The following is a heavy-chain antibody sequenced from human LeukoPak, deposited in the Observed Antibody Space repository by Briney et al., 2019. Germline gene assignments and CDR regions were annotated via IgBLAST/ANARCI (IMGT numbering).Heavy chain of an antibody. D-gene: IGHD5-24*01. V-gene: IGHV4-59*01. CDR2: IYYSGST. CDR3: AGRLWRRDGYNLSAFDI. Sequence: PSETLSLTCTVSGGSISSYYWSWIRQPPGKGLEWIGYIYYSGSTNYNPSLKSRVTISVDMSKNQFSLKLSSVTAADTAVYYCAGRLWRRDGYNLSAFDIWGQGTMVTVSS. CDR1: GGSISSYY. J-gene: IGHJ3*02.